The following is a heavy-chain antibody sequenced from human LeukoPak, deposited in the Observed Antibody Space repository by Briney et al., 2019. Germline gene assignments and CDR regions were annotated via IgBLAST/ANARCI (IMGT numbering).Heavy chain of an antibody. CDR3: AKDRYGSGSYYPDY. CDR1: GFTFDDYA. D-gene: IGHD3-10*01. V-gene: IGHV3-9*01. CDR2: ISWNSGSI. J-gene: IGHJ4*02. Sequence: PGRSLRLSCAASGFTFDDYAMHWVRQAPGKGLEWVSGISWNSGSIGYADSVKGRFTISRDNAKNSLYLQMNSLRAEDTALYYCAKDRYGSGSYYPDYWGQGTLVTVSS.